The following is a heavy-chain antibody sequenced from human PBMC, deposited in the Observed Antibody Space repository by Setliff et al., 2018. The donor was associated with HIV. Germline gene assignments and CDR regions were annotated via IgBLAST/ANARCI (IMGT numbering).Heavy chain of an antibody. CDR3: AHNHLAVAGSHYFDY. V-gene: IGHV2-5*02. CDR1: GFSRSTNGVG. CDR2: IYWDADK. D-gene: IGHD6-19*01. J-gene: IGHJ4*02. Sequence: SGPTLVNPTQTLPLTCTFPGFSRSTNGVGVGWIRQPPGKALEWLALIYWDADKRYSPSLKNRLTITNDTSKNQVLLTMTNMDPLDTATYYCAHNHLAVAGSHYFDYWGQGTLVTVSS.